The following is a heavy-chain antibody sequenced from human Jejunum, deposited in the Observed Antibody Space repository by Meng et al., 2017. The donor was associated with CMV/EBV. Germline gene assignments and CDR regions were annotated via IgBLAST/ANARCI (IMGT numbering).Heavy chain of an antibody. V-gene: IGHV4-4*02. CDR3: ARDRKYHYDNSDSWAFDI. J-gene: IGHJ3*02. CDR2: MSHSGNI. CDR1: ISSRNW. D-gene: IGHD3-22*01. Sequence: ISSRNWWTWVRQPPGEGLDWIGEMSHSGNINYNPSLKSRVTISVDTSKNQFSLKLTSVTAADTAVYYCARDRKYHYDNSDSWAFDIWGQGTMVTVSS.